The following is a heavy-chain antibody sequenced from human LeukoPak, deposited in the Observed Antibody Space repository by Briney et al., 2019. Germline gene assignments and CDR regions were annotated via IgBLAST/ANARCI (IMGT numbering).Heavy chain of an antibody. CDR2: VSGSGATT. CDR3: AIVHYDTGAYYPDY. CDR1: GFTFSSYA. J-gene: IGHJ4*02. V-gene: IGHV3-23*01. D-gene: IGHD3-22*01. Sequence: GGSLRLSCAASGFTFSSYAMSWVRQAPGKGLEWVSTVSGSGATTYYADSVKGRFTISRDNSRNSLSLLMSSLRAEDSAVYYCAIVHYDTGAYYPDYWGQGTLVTVSS.